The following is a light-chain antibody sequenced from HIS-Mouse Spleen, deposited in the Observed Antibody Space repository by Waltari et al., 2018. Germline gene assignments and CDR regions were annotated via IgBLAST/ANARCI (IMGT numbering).Light chain of an antibody. CDR2: APS. J-gene: IGKJ2*01. CDR1: QSISRY. V-gene: IGKV1-39*01. Sequence: DIQLTQSPSSLSASVGDRVSITCRASQSISRYLNWYQQKPGKAPKHLIYAPSSLRSRVPSRFSGSGSETDFTLAISSLQPEDFATYYWQQSYSTPRTFGQGTKLEIK. CDR3: QQSYSTPRT.